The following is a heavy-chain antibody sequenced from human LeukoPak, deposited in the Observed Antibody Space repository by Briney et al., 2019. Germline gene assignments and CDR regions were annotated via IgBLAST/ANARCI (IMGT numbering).Heavy chain of an antibody. CDR3: ARLYYYDSSGLVDY. D-gene: IGHD3-22*01. CDR1: GFTFSSYA. V-gene: IGHV3-30*04. CDR2: ISYDGSNK. Sequence: PGRSLRLSCAAAGFTFSSYAMHWVSQAPGKGMGWAAVISYDGSNKYYADSVKGRVTISRDNSKSTLYLQMNSLRAEDTAVYYCARLYYYDSSGLVDYWGQGTLVTVSS. J-gene: IGHJ4*02.